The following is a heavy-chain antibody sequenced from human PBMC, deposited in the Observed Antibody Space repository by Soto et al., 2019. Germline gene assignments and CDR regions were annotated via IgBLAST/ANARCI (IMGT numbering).Heavy chain of an antibody. CDR2: IDPSNGKT. CDR3: TRAVPDSESYYYYIDV. CDR1: GYTFSKYG. Sequence: QVQLLQSGGEVRKLGASVKVSCKASGYTFSKYGISWVRQARGQGLEWMAWIDPSNGKTNYAPKLQGRVTLATDTSTTTAYMDLRRVISDATAVYFCTRAVPDSESYYYYIDVWGKGTPANGSS. V-gene: IGHV1-18*01. D-gene: IGHD2-15*01. J-gene: IGHJ6*03.